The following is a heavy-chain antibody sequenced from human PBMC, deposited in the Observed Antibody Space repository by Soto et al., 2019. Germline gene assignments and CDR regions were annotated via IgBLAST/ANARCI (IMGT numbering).Heavy chain of an antibody. CDR1: GGSLSTYY. CDR2: VYYSGST. Sequence: SETLSLTCTVSGGSLSTYYWTWIRQSPGKGLEWIGYVYYSGSTDYNPSLKSRVTISVDTSKNQFSLELRSVTTADTAVYYCTREFNYGHNWFDPWGQGTLVTVSS. D-gene: IGHD3-10*01. V-gene: IGHV4-59*01. CDR3: TREFNYGHNWFDP. J-gene: IGHJ5*02.